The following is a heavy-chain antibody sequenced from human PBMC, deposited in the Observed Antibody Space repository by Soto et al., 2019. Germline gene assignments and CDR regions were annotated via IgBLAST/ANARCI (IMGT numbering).Heavy chain of an antibody. CDR3: ARDKDGLTGNLDY. V-gene: IGHV3-23*01. CDR1: GFTFYKYA. J-gene: IGHJ4*02. D-gene: IGHD1-20*01. Sequence: GGALRLSCAAPGFTFYKYAMSSVRQAPGKGLEWVSSIDGSGGYTYYADSVKGRFTISRDNAKNTLYLQMNSLRAEDTAVYYCARDKDGLTGNLDYWGQGTLVTVSS. CDR2: IDGSGGYT.